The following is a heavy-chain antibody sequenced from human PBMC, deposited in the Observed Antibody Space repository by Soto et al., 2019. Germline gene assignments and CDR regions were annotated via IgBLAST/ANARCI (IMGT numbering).Heavy chain of an antibody. CDR3: ARKRGGRYSLGDYYYGMDV. CDR1: GGTFSSYA. J-gene: IGHJ6*01. Sequence: QVQLVQSGAEVKKPGSSVKVSCKSSGGTFSSYAISWLRQAPGQGLEWMGGIIPIFGTANYAQKLQGRVTITADKSTSTAYMELSSLRSEDTAVYYCARKRGGRYSLGDYYYGMDVWGQGTTVTVS. CDR2: IIPIFGTA. D-gene: IGHD2-15*01. V-gene: IGHV1-69*06.